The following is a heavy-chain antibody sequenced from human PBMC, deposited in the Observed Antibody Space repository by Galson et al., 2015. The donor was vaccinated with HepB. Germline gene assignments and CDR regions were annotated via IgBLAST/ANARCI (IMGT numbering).Heavy chain of an antibody. CDR2: ISISSRYI. Sequence: LRLSCAASGFAFSNYSMNWVRQAPGTGLEWVSSISISSRYIYYVDSVEGRFAISRDDARNSLYLQMNSLRAEDTAVYYCARDRGRWLQNSSFDHWGQGTLVTVSS. CDR3: ARDRGRWLQNSSFDH. V-gene: IGHV3-21*01. D-gene: IGHD5-24*01. CDR1: GFAFSNYS. J-gene: IGHJ4*02.